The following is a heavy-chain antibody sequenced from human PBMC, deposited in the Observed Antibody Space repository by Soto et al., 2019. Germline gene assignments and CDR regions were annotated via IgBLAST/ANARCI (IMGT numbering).Heavy chain of an antibody. CDR3: ARDPYPWTSGWNWFDP. CDR2: TNSDGSST. J-gene: IGHJ5*02. D-gene: IGHD6-19*01. V-gene: IGHV3-74*01. Sequence: EVQLVESGGDLVQPGGSLRLSCAASAFTFSSYWMHWVRQAPGKGLVWVSRTNSDGSSTNYADSVKGRFTISRDNAKXXXXXXXXXXXXXXXAVYYCARDPYPWTSGWNWFDPWGQGTLVTVSS. CDR1: AFTFSSYW.